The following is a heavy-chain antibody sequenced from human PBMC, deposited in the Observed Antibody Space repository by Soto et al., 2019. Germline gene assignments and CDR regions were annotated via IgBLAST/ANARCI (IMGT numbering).Heavy chain of an antibody. J-gene: IGHJ6*03. CDR3: ARDRGVAPPVAGNTHYYYYMDV. Sequence: QDQLVQSGVEVKKPGASVKVSCKASGYSFTNYGITWVRQAPGQGFEWMGWISAYNGNTNYAQKFQGRVTMTTDASTSTAYLELRSVRSDDTAVYYCARDRGVAPPVAGNTHYYYYMDVWCKGTTVTVSS. CDR1: GYSFTNYG. D-gene: IGHD6-19*01. CDR2: ISAYNGNT. V-gene: IGHV1-18*01.